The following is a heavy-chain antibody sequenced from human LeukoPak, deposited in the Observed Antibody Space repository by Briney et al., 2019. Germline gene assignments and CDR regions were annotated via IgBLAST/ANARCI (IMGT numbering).Heavy chain of an antibody. D-gene: IGHD2-15*01. CDR1: GFTFSDFY. V-gene: IGHV3-11*03. Sequence: GGSLRLSCAASGFTFSDFYMSWIRLAPGKGLESVSYISGSSSNTNYADSVKGRFTISRDNAKNSLYLQMNSLRPEDTAVYYCTRHPAEGDYWGQGTLVTVSS. CDR2: ISGSSSNT. J-gene: IGHJ4*02. CDR3: TRHPAEGDY.